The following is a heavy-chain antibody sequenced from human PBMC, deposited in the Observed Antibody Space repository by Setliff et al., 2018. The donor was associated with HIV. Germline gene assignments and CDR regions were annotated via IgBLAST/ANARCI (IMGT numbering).Heavy chain of an antibody. D-gene: IGHD3-3*01. CDR2: INNSGDT. CDR1: GGSISRGAYY. CDR3: ARVPFTTGFDS. Sequence: PSETLSLTCTVSGGSISRGAYYWSWIRQHPGKGLEWTAYINNSGDTHYDPSLKSRVTISVDTPKNQFSLKLSSVTAADTAVYYCARVPFTTGFDSWGQGTLVTVSS. J-gene: IGHJ4*02. V-gene: IGHV4-30-4*08.